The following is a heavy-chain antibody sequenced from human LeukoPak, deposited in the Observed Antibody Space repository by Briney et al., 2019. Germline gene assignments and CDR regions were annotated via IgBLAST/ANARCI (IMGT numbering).Heavy chain of an antibody. Sequence: GGSLRLSCAASGFTFSSYSMNWVRQAPGKGLEWVSSISSSSSYIYYADSVKGRFTISRDNAKNSPYLQMNSLRAEDTAVYYCARVKCSGGSCYGDYWGQGTLVTVSS. CDR3: ARVKCSGGSCYGDY. CDR2: ISSSSSYI. V-gene: IGHV3-21*01. D-gene: IGHD2-15*01. CDR1: GFTFSSYS. J-gene: IGHJ4*02.